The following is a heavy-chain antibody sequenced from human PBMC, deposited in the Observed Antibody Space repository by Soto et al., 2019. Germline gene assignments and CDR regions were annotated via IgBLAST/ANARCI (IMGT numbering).Heavy chain of an antibody. CDR1: GYSLTSYW. J-gene: IGHJ5*02. D-gene: IGHD2-2*01. Sequence: AESLQISCQGSGYSLTSYWIGWVRQLPGKGLEWMGIIYPGDSDTRYSPSFQGQVTISADKSISTAYLQWSSLKASDTAMYYCARLGCSSTSCSPRGPFDPWGQGTLVTVSS. V-gene: IGHV5-51*01. CDR2: IYPGDSDT. CDR3: ARLGCSSTSCSPRGPFDP.